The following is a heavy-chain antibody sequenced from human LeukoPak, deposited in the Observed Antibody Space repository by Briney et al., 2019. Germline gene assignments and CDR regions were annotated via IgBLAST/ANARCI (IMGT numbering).Heavy chain of an antibody. V-gene: IGHV3-30*02. D-gene: IGHD2-2*03. J-gene: IGHJ4*02. CDR3: AKDGYCSSTSCYPDFDY. Sequence: PGGSLRLSCAASGFTFSSYGMHWVRQAPGKGLEWVAFIRYDGSNKYYADSVKGRFTISRDNSKNTLYLQMNSLRAEDTAVYYCAKDGYCSSTSCYPDFDYWGQGTLVTVSS. CDR1: GFTFSSYG. CDR2: IRYDGSNK.